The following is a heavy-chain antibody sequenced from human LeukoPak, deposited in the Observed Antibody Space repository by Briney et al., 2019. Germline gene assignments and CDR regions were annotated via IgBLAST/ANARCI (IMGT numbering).Heavy chain of an antibody. V-gene: IGHV4-59*01. CDR2: IYFSGTT. CDR1: GGSISSYY. D-gene: IGHD3-16*01. CDR3: ARDFGYASGAFDQ. J-gene: IGHJ4*02. Sequence: SETLSLTCTVSGGSISSYYWSWIRQPPGKGLEWIGYIYFSGTTNYNPSLKSRVTISLDTSKNQFSLRLRSVTAADTAVYYCARDFGYASGAFDQWGQGTLVTVSS.